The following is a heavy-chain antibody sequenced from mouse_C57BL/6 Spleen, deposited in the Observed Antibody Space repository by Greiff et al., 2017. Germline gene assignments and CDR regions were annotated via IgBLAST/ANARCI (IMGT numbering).Heavy chain of an antibody. CDR1: GYTFTDYN. V-gene: IGHV1-18*01. Sequence: VQLQQSGPELVKPGASVKIPCKASGYTFTDYNMDWVKQSHGKSLEWIGDINPNNGGTIYNQKFKGKATLTVDKSSSTAYMELRSLTSEDTAVYYCARGTTVVARWYFDVWGTGTTVTVSS. CDR2: INPNNGGT. D-gene: IGHD1-1*01. CDR3: ARGTTVVARWYFDV. J-gene: IGHJ1*03.